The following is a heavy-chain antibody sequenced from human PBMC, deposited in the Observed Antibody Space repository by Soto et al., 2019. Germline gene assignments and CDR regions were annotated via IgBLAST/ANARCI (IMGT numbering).Heavy chain of an antibody. V-gene: IGHV3-30-3*01. CDR1: GFTFSSYA. CDR3: ARASIAAAGVGAFDI. CDR2: ISYDGSNK. D-gene: IGHD6-13*01. J-gene: IGHJ3*02. Sequence: QVQLVESGGGVVQPGRSLRLSCAASGFTFSSYAMHWVRQAPGKGLVWVAVISYDGSNKYYADSVKGRFTISRDNSKNTLYLQMNSLRAEDTAVYYCARASIAAAGVGAFDIWGQGTMVTVSS.